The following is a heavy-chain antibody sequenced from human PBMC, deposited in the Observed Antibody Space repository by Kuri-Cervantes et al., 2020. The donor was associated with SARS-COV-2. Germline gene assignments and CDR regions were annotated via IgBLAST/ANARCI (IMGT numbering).Heavy chain of an antibody. J-gene: IGHJ6*02. Sequence: GGSLRLSCAASGFRFSSYAMHWVRQAPGKGLEWVAVVSYDGTNKYYGDSVRGRFTISRDNSKNTLHLQMNSLRTEDTAVYYCAKDRIGVFGVEYYYGMDVWGQGTTVTVSS. D-gene: IGHD3-3*01. CDR2: VSYDGTNK. V-gene: IGHV3-30*04. CDR1: GFRFSSYA. CDR3: AKDRIGVFGVEYYYGMDV.